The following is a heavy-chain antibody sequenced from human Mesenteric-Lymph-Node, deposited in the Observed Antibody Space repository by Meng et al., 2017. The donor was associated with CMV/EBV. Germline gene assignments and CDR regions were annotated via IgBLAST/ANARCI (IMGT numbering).Heavy chain of an antibody. CDR1: GFTLSSHS. Sequence: AAGFTLSSHSMKWVRQAPGKGLEWVSSISSTSTYIYYADSVKGRFTISRDNAKNSLYLQMNSLRADDTAVYYCAKGGYCSSTSCYEYWGQGTLVTVSS. J-gene: IGHJ4*02. V-gene: IGHV3-21*04. D-gene: IGHD2-2*01. CDR2: ISSTSTYI. CDR3: AKGGYCSSTSCYEY.